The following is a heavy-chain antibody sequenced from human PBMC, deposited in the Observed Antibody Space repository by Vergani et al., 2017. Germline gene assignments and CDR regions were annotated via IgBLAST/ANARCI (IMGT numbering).Heavy chain of an antibody. Sequence: QVQLVQSGAEVKKPGASVKVSCKASGYTFTSYAMHWVRQAPGQRLEWMGWINAGNGNTKYSQKFQGRVTITRDTSASTAYMELSSLRSEDTAVYYCARVFLSYGYLIGFDYWGQGTLVTVSS. D-gene: IGHD5-18*01. V-gene: IGHV1-3*01. CDR2: INAGNGNT. CDR3: ARVFLSYGYLIGFDY. J-gene: IGHJ4*02. CDR1: GYTFTSYA.